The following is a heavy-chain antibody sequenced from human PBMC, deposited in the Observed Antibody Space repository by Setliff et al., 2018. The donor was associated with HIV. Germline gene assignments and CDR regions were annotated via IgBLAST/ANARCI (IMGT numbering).Heavy chain of an antibody. D-gene: IGHD3-10*01. V-gene: IGHV3-33*01. CDR2: IWYDGSNK. Sequence: PGGSLRLSCAASGFTFSSYGMHWVRQAPGKGLEWVAVIWYDGSNKYYADSVKGRFTISRDNSKNTLYLQMNSLRVEDTAIYYCADPPSGFWGQGTLVTVSS. CDR3: ADPPSGF. CDR1: GFTFSSYG. J-gene: IGHJ4*02.